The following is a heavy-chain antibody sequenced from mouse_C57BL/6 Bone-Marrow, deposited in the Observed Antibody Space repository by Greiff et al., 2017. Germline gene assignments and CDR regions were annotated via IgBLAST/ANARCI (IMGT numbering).Heavy chain of an antibody. CDR2: ISDGGSYT. CDR3: ARPSYYSNWWVAWFAY. J-gene: IGHJ3*01. CDR1: GFTFSSSA. V-gene: IGHV5-4*01. D-gene: IGHD2-5*01. Sequence: EVQRVESGGGLVKPGGSLKLSCAASGFTFSSSAMSWVRQTPEKRLEWVATISDGGSYTYYPDNVKGRFTISRDNAKNNLYLQMSHLKSEDTAMYYCARPSYYSNWWVAWFAYWGQGTLVTVSA.